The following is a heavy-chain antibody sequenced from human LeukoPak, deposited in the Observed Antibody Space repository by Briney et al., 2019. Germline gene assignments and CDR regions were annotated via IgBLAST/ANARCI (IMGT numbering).Heavy chain of an antibody. CDR2: IRYDGSNK. D-gene: IGHD5-24*01. V-gene: IGHV3-30*02. Sequence: GGSLRLSCAASGFTFSSYGMHWVRQAPGKGLEWVAFIRYDGSNKYYADSVKGRFTISRDNSKNTLYLQMNSLRAEDTAVYFCARDRVGVGGNGYENWGQGTLVTVSS. CDR1: GFTFSSYG. CDR3: ARDRVGVGGNGYEN. J-gene: IGHJ4*02.